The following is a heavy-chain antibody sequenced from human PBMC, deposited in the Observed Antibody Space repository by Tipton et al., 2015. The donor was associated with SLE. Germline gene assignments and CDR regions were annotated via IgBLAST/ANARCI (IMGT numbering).Heavy chain of an antibody. Sequence: LRLSCAASGFTFSGSSMHWVRQASGKELEWIGSFYHSANTYYNPSLTSRVTISADTSKNQFSLRLTSVTAADTALYYCGRARVGMGYVFDLWGQGTMVTVSS. CDR1: GFTFSGSS. J-gene: IGHJ3*01. V-gene: IGHV4-38-2*01. D-gene: IGHD5-24*01. CDR2: FYHSANT. CDR3: GRARVGMGYVFDL.